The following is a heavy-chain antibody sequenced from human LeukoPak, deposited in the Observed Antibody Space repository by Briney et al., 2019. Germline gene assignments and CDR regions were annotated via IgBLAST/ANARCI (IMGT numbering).Heavy chain of an antibody. J-gene: IGHJ1*01. V-gene: IGHV4-4*02. CDR2: IYHSGST. CDR1: GGSISSSNW. Sequence: SETLSLTCAVSGGSISSSNWWSWVRQPPGKGLEWIGEIYHSGSTNYNPSLKSRVTISVDKSKNQFSLKLSSVTAADTAVYYCARVSDLAAAGTLYFQHWGQGTLVTVSS. D-gene: IGHD6-13*01. CDR3: ARVSDLAAAGTLYFQH.